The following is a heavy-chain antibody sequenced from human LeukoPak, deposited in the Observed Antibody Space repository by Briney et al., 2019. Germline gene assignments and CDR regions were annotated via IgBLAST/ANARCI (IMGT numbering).Heavy chain of an antibody. CDR1: GYTFTSYG. D-gene: IGHD3-22*01. J-gene: IGHJ4*02. V-gene: IGHV1-18*01. CDR2: ISAYNGNT. CDR3: ARAGAYYYDSSGYYDY. Sequence: ASVKVSCKASGYTFTSYGISWVRQAPGQGLEWMGWISAYNGNTNCAQKLQGRVTMTTDTSTSTAYMELRSLRSDDTAVYYCARAGAYYYDSSGYYDYWGRGTLVTVSS.